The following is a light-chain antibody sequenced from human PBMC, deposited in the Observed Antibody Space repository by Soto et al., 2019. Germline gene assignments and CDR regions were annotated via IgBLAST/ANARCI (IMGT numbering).Light chain of an antibody. V-gene: IGLV2-8*01. CDR1: SSDVGGYNY. CDR3: NSYTSTTPYV. J-gene: IGLJ1*01. Sequence: QSALTQPPSASGSPGQSVTISCTGTSSDVGGYNYVSWYQQHPGKAPKVMIFEVSKRPSGVPDRFSGSKSGNTASLTISGLQAEDEADYYCNSYTSTTPYVFGTGTKLTVL. CDR2: EVS.